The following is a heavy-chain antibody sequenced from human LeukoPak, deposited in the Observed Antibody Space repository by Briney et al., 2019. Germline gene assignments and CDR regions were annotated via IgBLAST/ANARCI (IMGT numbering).Heavy chain of an antibody. CDR1: GFTFSGFW. Sequence: GGSLRLSCAVSGFTFSGFWMSWSRQAPGKGLEWVASINSDGSEGYSADSVKGRFTISRDNARNSLYLQMDSLRVEDTAFYYCARDLAFSRLDYWGQGVLVTVSS. V-gene: IGHV3-7*01. CDR2: INSDGSEG. CDR3: ARDLAFSRLDY. J-gene: IGHJ4*02. D-gene: IGHD2/OR15-2a*01.